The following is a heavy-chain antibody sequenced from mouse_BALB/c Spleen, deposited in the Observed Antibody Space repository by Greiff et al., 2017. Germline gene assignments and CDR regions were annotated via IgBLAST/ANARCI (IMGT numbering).Heavy chain of an antibody. CDR3: TRRGRDYAMDY. Sequence: QVQLQQSGAELVKPGASVKLSCKASGYTFTSYYMYWVKQRPGQGLEWIGEINPSNGGTNFNEKFKSKATLTVDKSSSTAYMQLSSLTSEDSAVYYCTRRGRDYAMDYWGQGTSVTVAA. CDR1: GYTFTSYY. CDR2: INPSNGGT. V-gene: IGHV1S81*02. J-gene: IGHJ4*01.